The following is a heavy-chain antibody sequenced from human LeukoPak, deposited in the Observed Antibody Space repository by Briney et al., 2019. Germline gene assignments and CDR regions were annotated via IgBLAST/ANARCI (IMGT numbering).Heavy chain of an antibody. CDR3: ARGYDFWSGYSEGGY. Sequence: ASVKVSCKASGYTFTGYYMHWVRQAPGQGLEWMGWINPNSGGTNYAQKFQGRVTMTRDTSISTAYMELSRLRSDDTAVYYCARGYDFWSGYSEGGYWGQGTLVIVSS. CDR1: GYTFTGYY. V-gene: IGHV1-2*02. J-gene: IGHJ4*02. D-gene: IGHD3-3*01. CDR2: INPNSGGT.